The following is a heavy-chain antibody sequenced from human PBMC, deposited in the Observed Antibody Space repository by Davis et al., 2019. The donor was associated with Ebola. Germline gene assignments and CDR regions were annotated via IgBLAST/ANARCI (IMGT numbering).Heavy chain of an antibody. CDR2: IGTAGDT. CDR3: ARDLGFNWFDP. V-gene: IGHV3-13*01. Sequence: GESLKISCAASGFTFSSYDMHWVRQATGKGLEWVSAIGTAGDTYYPGSVKGRFTISRENAKNSLYLQMNSLRAEDTAVYYCARDLGFNWFDPWGQGTLVTVSS. CDR1: GFTFSSYD. J-gene: IGHJ5*02.